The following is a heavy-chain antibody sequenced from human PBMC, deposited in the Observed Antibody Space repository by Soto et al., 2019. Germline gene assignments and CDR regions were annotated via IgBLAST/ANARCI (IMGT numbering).Heavy chain of an antibody. CDR3: AKDPSGDDHTRYYYGMDV. J-gene: IGHJ6*02. CDR1: GFTFSSYG. Sequence: QVQLVESGGGVVQPGRSLRLSCAASGFTFSSYGMHWVRQAPGKGLEWVAVISYDGSNKYYADSVKGRFTISRDNSKNTLYLQMNSLRAEDTAVYYCAKDPSGDDHTRYYYGMDVWGQGTTVTVSS. V-gene: IGHV3-30*18. D-gene: IGHD2-21*02. CDR2: ISYDGSNK.